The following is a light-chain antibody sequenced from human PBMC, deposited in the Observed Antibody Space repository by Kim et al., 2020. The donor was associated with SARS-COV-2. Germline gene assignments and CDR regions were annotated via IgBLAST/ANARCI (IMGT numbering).Light chain of an antibody. CDR1: SSDVGGYNY. CDR2: DVT. V-gene: IGLV2-11*01. CDR3: CSYAGSYTVV. J-gene: IGLJ3*02. Sequence: GQSVTISCTGTSSDVGGYNYVSWYQQYPGKAPKLMIYDVTKRPSGVPNRFSGSKSGNTASLTISALQAEDEADYYCCSYAGSYTVVFGGGTKVTVL.